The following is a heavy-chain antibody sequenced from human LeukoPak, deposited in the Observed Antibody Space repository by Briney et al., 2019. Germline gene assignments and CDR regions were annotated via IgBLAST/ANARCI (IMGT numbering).Heavy chain of an antibody. J-gene: IGHJ5*02. CDR2: INPNRGDT. CDR1: GYTFTGYY. D-gene: IGHD2-8*01. Sequence: ASVKVSCKASGYTFTGYYIHWVRQAPGQGLEWMGWINPNRGDTNYAQNFQDRVTLTRDTSISTAYMELTNLRSDDTAVYYCARPNGAYYNWFDPWGQGTLVTVSS. V-gene: IGHV1-2*02. CDR3: ARPNGAYYNWFDP.